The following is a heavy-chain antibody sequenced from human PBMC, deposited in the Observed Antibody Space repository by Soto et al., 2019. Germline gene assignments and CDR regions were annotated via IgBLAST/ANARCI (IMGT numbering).Heavy chain of an antibody. J-gene: IGHJ4*02. CDR1: GDSVSSNSAA. Sequence: PSQTLSLTCAISGDSVSSNSAAWNWIRQSPSRGLEWLGRTYYRSKWYNDYAVSVKSRITINPDTSKNSVYPDMNSLSAEDTAVYYCARESEDLTSNFDYWGQGTLVTVSS. V-gene: IGHV6-1*01. CDR3: ARESEDLTSNFDY. CDR2: TYYRSKWYN.